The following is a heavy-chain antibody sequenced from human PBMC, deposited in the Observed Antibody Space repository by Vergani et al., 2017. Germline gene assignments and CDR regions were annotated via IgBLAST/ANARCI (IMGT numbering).Heavy chain of an antibody. Sequence: QVQLQESGPRLVRPSQTLSLTCTVSGGSINTGAYYWSWIRQPAGKGLEWIGYIYYSGSTNYSPSLKSRLTISVDTSKNHFSLKLSSVTAADTAVYYCARGRYYYDIWGQGTMVTVSS. V-gene: IGHV4-61*10. CDR3: ARGRYYYDI. CDR2: IYYSGST. CDR1: GGSINTGAYY. D-gene: IGHD3-10*01. J-gene: IGHJ3*02.